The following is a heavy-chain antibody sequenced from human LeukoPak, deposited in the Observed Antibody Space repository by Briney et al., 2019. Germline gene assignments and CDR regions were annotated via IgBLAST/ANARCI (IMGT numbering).Heavy chain of an antibody. CDR1: GFTFSSYA. D-gene: IGHD5/OR15-5a*01. J-gene: IGHJ4*02. CDR3: ARDPFYAY. V-gene: IGHV3-30*04. Sequence: QTGGSLRLSCAASGFTFSSYAMHWVRQAPGKGLEWVAVISYDGSNKYYADSVKGRFTISRDNSKNTLYLQMNSLRAEDTAVYYCARDPFYAYWGQGTLVTVSS. CDR2: ISYDGSNK.